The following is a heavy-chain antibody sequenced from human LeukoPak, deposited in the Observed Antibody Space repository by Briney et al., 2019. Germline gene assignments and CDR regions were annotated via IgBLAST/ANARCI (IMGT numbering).Heavy chain of an antibody. CDR3: ARERAVTTYYYFDY. CDR2: MYYSSGNT. V-gene: IGHV4-39*07. J-gene: IGHJ4*02. Sequence: PLETLSLTCTVSGGSISSSTYYWGWIRQPPGKGLEWIGSMYYSSGNTYYNPSLKSRVTISVDTSKNQFSLKLSSVTAADTAVYYCARERAVTTYYYFDYWGQGTLVTVSS. CDR1: GGSISSSTYY. D-gene: IGHD4-17*01.